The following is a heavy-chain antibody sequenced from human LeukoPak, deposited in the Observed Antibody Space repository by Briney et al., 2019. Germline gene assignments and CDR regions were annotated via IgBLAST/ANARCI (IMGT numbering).Heavy chain of an antibody. D-gene: IGHD6-13*01. CDR3: ARRVAAAAAGPGYFDY. V-gene: IGHV4-39*01. J-gene: IGHJ4*02. CDR1: GGSISRSGYY. Sequence: PSETLSLTCTVSGGSISRSGYYWGWIRQPPGKGLEWLGSITYSGNAYYYPSLKSRVTISVDTSKNQFSLKLSSVTAADTAVYYRARRVAAAAAGPGYFDYWGQGTLVTVSS. CDR2: ITYSGNA.